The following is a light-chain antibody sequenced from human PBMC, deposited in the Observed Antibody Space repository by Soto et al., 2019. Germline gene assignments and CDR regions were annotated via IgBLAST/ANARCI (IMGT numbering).Light chain of an antibody. CDR1: QTINTY. J-gene: IGKJ1*01. Sequence: DIQMTQSPSSLSASVGDRVTISCRAGQTINTYVNWYLQKPGKAPKLLIYAASSLHSGVPSRFSGSGSGTYFTLTISSLQPEDFATYYCEQSFSTPRTFGQGTKVEIE. CDR2: AAS. CDR3: EQSFSTPRT. V-gene: IGKV1-39*01.